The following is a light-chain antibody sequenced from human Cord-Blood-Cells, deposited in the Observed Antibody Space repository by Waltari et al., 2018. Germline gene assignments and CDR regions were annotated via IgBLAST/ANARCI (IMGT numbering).Light chain of an antibody. CDR3: QQRSNWLPLT. CDR2: DAS. CDR1: QSVSSY. V-gene: IGKV3-11*01. J-gene: IGKJ4*01. Sequence: DIVLTQSPATLSLSPGDRATLPCRASQSVSSYLAWSKQKPGQAPRLLIYDASHRATGIPARFSGSGSGTDFTLTISSLEPEDFSVYYCQQRSNWLPLTFGGGTKVEIK.